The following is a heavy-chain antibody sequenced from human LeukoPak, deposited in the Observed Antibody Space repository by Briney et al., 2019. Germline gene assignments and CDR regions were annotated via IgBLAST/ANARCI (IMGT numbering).Heavy chain of an antibody. Sequence: SETLSLTCAVSGGTISSGGYSWSWIRQPPGKGLEWIGNIHHSGSTYYNPSLKSRVTISVDRSKNQFSLKLSSVTAADTAVYYCARGVSYGSFNWFDPWGQGTLVTVSS. CDR2: IHHSGST. J-gene: IGHJ5*02. CDR3: ARGVSYGSFNWFDP. CDR1: GGTISSGGYS. D-gene: IGHD5-18*01. V-gene: IGHV4-30-2*01.